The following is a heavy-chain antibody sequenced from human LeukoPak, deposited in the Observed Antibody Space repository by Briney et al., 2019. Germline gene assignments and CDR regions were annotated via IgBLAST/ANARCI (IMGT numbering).Heavy chain of an antibody. CDR1: GYSFTSYW. J-gene: IGHJ4*02. V-gene: IGHV5-51*01. D-gene: IGHD3-10*01. CDR2: IYPGDSDT. CDR3: ATLVGYGSFFDY. Sequence: GGSLKISCKGSGYSFTSYWIGWVRHVPGKGLEYMGIIYPGDSDTRYSPSFQGQVPISADKSISTAYLQWSSLKASDTAMYYCATLVGYGSFFDYWGQGTLVTVSS.